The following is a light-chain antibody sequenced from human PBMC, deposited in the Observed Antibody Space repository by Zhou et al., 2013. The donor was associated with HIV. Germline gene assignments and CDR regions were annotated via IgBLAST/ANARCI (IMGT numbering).Light chain of an antibody. Sequence: DIQMTQSPSTLSASVGDRVTITCRASQSISSWLAWYQQKPGKAPKLLIYKASSLESEVPSRFSGSGSGTEFTLTISSLQPDDFGTYYCQQCNSYPYTFGQGTKLEIK. J-gene: IGKJ2*01. CDR2: KAS. V-gene: IGKV1-5*03. CDR1: QSISSW. CDR3: QQCNSYPYT.